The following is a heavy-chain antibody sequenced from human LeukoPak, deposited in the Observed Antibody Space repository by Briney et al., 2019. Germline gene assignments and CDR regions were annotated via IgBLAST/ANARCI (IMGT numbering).Heavy chain of an antibody. Sequence: SETLSLTCTVSGGSISSGGYYWSWIRQHPGKGLEWIGYIYYSGSTYYNPSLKSRVTISVDTSKNQFSLKVRSVTAADTAVYYCARGATFFYDSSGNPRRQDAADIWGQGTMVTVSS. V-gene: IGHV4-31*03. CDR2: IYYSGST. CDR3: ARGATFFYDSSGNPRRQDAADI. D-gene: IGHD3-22*01. CDR1: GGSISSGGYY. J-gene: IGHJ3*02.